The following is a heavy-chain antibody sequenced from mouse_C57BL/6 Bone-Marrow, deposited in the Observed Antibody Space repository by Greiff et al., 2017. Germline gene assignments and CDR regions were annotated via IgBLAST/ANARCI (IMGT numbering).Heavy chain of an antibody. Sequence: VQLMESGPGLVQPSQSLSITCTVSGFSLTSYGVHWVRQSPGKGLEWLGVIWSGGSTDYNAAFISRLSISKDNSMSQVFFTMNSLQADDTAIYYCAKKSNYGNAMDYWGQGTSVTVSS. D-gene: IGHD2-5*01. V-gene: IGHV2-2*01. CDR2: IWSGGST. CDR1: GFSLTSYG. J-gene: IGHJ4*01. CDR3: AKKSNYGNAMDY.